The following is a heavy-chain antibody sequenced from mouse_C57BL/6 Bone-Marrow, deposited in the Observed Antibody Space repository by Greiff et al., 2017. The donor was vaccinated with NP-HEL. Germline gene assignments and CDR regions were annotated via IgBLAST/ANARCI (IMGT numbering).Heavy chain of an antibody. CDR1: EYEFPSHD. J-gene: IGHJ2*01. D-gene: IGHD1-1*01. CDR3: ARRPTGFFDY. CDR2: INRDGGST. Sequence: EVQVVESGGGLVQPGESLKLSCESNEYEFPSHDMSWVRKTPEKRLELIAAINRDGGSTYYPETMESRFIISRDNTKKTLYLQMSSLRSEDTALYYCARRPTGFFDYGGQGTTLTVSS. V-gene: IGHV5-2*01.